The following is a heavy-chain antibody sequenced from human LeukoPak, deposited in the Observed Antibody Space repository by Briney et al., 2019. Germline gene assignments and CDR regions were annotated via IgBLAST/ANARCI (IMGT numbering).Heavy chain of an antibody. V-gene: IGHV1-24*01. J-gene: IGHJ4*02. CDR1: GHTLTELS. CDR3: ATDLGRSRFDY. Sequence: ASVKVSCKVSGHTLTELSMHWVRQAPGKGLEWMGGFDPEDGEIIFAQKFQGRVTMTEDTSTDTAYMELSSLRSEDTAVYYCATDLGRSRFDYWGQGTLVTVSS. D-gene: IGHD4-17*01. CDR2: FDPEDGEI.